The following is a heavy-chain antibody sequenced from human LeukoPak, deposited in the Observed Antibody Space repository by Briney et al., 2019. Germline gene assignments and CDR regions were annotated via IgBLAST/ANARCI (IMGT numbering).Heavy chain of an antibody. J-gene: IGHJ6*03. CDR3: ARAPTVTTSYYYYMDV. Sequence: GGSLRLSCAASGFTFSSYWMSWVRQAPGKGLVWVANIKQDGSEKYYVDSVKGRFTISRDNAKNSLYLQMNSLRAEDTAVYYCARAPTVTTSYYYYMDVWGKGTTVTVSS. D-gene: IGHD4-17*01. CDR1: GFTFSSYW. V-gene: IGHV3-7*01. CDR2: IKQDGSEK.